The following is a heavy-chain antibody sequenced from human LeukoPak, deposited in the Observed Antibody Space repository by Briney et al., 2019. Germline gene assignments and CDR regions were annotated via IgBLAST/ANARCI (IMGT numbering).Heavy chain of an antibody. CDR2: INPNSGGT. Sequence: ASVKVSCKASGYTFTGYYMHWVRQAPGQGLEWMGWINPNSGGTNYAQKFQGRVTMTRDTSISTAYMELSRLTSDDTAVYYCARDRSGISKAFEIWGQGTMVTVSS. CDR3: ARDRSGISKAFEI. V-gene: IGHV1-2*02. J-gene: IGHJ3*02. D-gene: IGHD1-26*01. CDR1: GYTFTGYY.